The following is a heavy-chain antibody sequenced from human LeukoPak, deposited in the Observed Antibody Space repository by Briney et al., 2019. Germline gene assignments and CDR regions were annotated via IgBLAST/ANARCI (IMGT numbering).Heavy chain of an antibody. CDR3: ARDQNSSSWYGDAFDI. Sequence: GGSLRLSCAASGFTFSSYWMSWVRQAPGKGLEWVANIKQDGSEKYYVDSVKGRFTISRDNAKNSLYLQMNSLRAEDTAVYYCARDQNSSSWYGDAFDIWGQGTMVTVSS. CDR1: GFTFSSYW. V-gene: IGHV3-7*01. D-gene: IGHD6-13*01. CDR2: IKQDGSEK. J-gene: IGHJ3*02.